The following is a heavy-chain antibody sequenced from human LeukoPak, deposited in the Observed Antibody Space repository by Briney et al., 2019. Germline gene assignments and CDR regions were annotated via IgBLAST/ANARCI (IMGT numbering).Heavy chain of an antibody. CDR3: TRGYSIDY. Sequence: GGSLRLSCTASGFTFRDYAMSWVRQAPGKGLEWVGFIRSKASGGTTEYTATVKGRFTISRDDSKSIAYLQMNNLITEDTAIYYCTRGYSIDYWGQGTQVTVSS. J-gene: IGHJ4*02. CDR1: GFTFRDYA. V-gene: IGHV3-49*04. D-gene: IGHD4-11*01. CDR2: IRSKASGGTT.